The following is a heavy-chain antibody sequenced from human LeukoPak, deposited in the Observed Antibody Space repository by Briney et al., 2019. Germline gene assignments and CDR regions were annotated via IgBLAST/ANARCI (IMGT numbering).Heavy chain of an antibody. V-gene: IGHV3-23*01. CDR1: GFTFINYA. D-gene: IGHD6-19*01. Sequence: GGSLRLSCAASGFTFINYAMNWVRQAPGKGLEWVSALSFSGLTTYYADSVRGRFTISRNNSKSTLYLQMNSLRAEDTALYYCARPTSGWYAGGFDYWGQGILVTVSS. J-gene: IGHJ4*02. CDR2: LSFSGLTT. CDR3: ARPTSGWYAGGFDY.